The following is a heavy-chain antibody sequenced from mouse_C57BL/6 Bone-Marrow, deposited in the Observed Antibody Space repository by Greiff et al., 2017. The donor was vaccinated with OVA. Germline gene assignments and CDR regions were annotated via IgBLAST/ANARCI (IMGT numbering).Heavy chain of an antibody. Sequence: VQLQQPGAELVKPGASVKLSCKASGYTFTSYWMHWVKQRPGRGLEWIGRIDPNSGGTKYNEKFKSKATLTVDKPSSTAYMQLNSLTSEDSAVYYCARGGFCYYGSSLYYYAMDYWGQGTSVTVSS. J-gene: IGHJ4*01. CDR2: IDPNSGGT. D-gene: IGHD1-1*01. CDR1: GYTFTSYW. V-gene: IGHV1-72*01. CDR3: ARGGFCYYGSSLYYYAMDY.